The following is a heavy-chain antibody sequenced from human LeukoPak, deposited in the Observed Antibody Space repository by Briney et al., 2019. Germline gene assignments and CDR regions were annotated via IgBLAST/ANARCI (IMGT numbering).Heavy chain of an antibody. CDR2: ISYDGSNK. Sequence: GGSLRLSCAASGFTFSSYGMHWVRQAPGKGLEWVAVISYDGSNKYYADSVKGRFTISRDNSKNTLYLQMNSLRAEDTAVYYCAKDPGCWGQGTLVTVSS. V-gene: IGHV3-30*18. J-gene: IGHJ4*02. D-gene: IGHD6-19*01. CDR3: AKDPGC. CDR1: GFTFSSYG.